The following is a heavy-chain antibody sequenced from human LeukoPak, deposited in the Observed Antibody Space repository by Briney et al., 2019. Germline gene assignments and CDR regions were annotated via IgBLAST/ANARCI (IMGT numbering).Heavy chain of an antibody. CDR1: GGSISSSSYY. D-gene: IGHD6-13*01. CDR2: IYYSGST. J-gene: IGHJ4*02. CDR3: ATSFEGFYIAAAAPFDY. Sequence: SETLSLTCTVSGGSISSSSYYWGWIRQPPGKGLEWIGSIYYSGSTYYDPSLKSRVTISVDTSKNQFSLKLSSVTAADTAVYYCATSFEGFYIAAAAPFDYWGQGTLVTVSS. V-gene: IGHV4-39*01.